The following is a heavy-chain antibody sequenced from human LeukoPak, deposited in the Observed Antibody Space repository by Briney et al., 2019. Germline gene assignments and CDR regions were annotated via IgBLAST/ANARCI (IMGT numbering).Heavy chain of an antibody. D-gene: IGHD3-10*01. Sequence: ASVKVSCKASGYTFTSYYMHWVRQAPGQGLEWMGWMNPNSGGINYPQKFQGRVTMTRDTSISTVYMELNRLRSDDTAVYYCARANGVSGSSDWFDPRGQGTLVTVSS. CDR1: GYTFTSYY. CDR2: MNPNSGGI. J-gene: IGHJ5*02. CDR3: ARANGVSGSSDWFDP. V-gene: IGHV1-2*02.